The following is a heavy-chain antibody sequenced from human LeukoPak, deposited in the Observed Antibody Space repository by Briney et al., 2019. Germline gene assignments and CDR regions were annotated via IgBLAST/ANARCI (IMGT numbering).Heavy chain of an antibody. CDR1: GFTFSSYA. Sequence: GGSLRLSCAASGFTFSSYAMSWVRQAPGKGLEWVSAISDSGGSTYYADSVKGRFTISRDISKNTLYLQMNSLRAEDTAVYYYAKSGVLRFLKDFDYWGQGTLVTVSS. CDR3: AKSGVLRFLKDFDY. J-gene: IGHJ4*02. V-gene: IGHV3-23*01. CDR2: ISDSGGST. D-gene: IGHD3-3*01.